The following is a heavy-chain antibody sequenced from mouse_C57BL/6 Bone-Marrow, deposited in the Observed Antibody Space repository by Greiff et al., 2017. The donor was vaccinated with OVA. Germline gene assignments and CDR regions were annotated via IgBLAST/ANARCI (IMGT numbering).Heavy chain of an antibody. CDR2: IYPENGDT. Sequence: LQESGAELVRPGASVKMSCTASGYTFTTYYMHWVKQTPRQGLEWIGAIYPENGDTSYNQKFQGKATLTVDKSSSTAYMQLSSLTSDDSAVSFCAGVVAGVRFWYIDGGGTGTAFTVSA. V-gene: IGHV1-12*01. J-gene: IGHJ1*03. CDR1: GYTFTTYY. CDR3: AGVVAGVRFWYIDG. D-gene: IGHD1-1*01.